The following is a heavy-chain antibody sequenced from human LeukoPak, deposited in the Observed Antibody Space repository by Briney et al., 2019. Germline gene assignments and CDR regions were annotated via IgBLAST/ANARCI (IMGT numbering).Heavy chain of an antibody. V-gene: IGHV4-30-2*01. CDR2: IYHSGST. CDR1: GGSISSGGYS. Sequence: PSETLSLTCAVSGGSISSGGYSWSWTRQPPGKGLEWIGYIYHSGSTYYNPSLKGRVTISVDRSKNQFSLKLSSVTAADTAVYYCARGGPDYGDYIFNWGQGTLVTVSS. CDR3: ARGGPDYGDYIFN. J-gene: IGHJ4*02. D-gene: IGHD4-17*01.